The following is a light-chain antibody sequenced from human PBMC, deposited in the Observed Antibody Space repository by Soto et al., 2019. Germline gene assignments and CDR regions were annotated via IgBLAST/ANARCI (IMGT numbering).Light chain of an antibody. CDR3: DQYGSSRLT. J-gene: IGKJ4*02. Sequence: ASQSVGNYLDWSNQEXREAAHLLLYGESXRAAGITDRLRGRGSATDFTLTISRMEPEEVAVYYCDQYGSSRLTFGGGTKGEIK. CDR1: QSVGNY. V-gene: IGKV3-20*01. CDR2: GES.